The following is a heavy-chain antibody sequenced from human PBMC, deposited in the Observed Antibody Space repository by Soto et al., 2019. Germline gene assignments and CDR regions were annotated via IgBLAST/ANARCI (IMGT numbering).Heavy chain of an antibody. D-gene: IGHD3-22*01. CDR2: ISYDGSNK. V-gene: IGHV3-30*18. Sequence: QVQLVESGGGVVQPGRSLRLSCAASGFTFSSYGMHWVRQAPGKGLEWVAVISYDGSNKYYADSVKGRFTISRDNSKNTLYLQMNSLRAEDTAVYYCAKDSETYYYDSSGSLPNDCWGQGTLVTVSS. CDR1: GFTFSSYG. J-gene: IGHJ4*02. CDR3: AKDSETYYYDSSGSLPNDC.